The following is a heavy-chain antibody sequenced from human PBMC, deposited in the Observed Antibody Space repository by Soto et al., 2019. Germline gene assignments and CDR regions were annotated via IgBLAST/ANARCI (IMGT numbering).Heavy chain of an antibody. J-gene: IGHJ6*02. CDR2: INAGNGNT. V-gene: IGHV1-3*01. Sequence: QVQLVQSGAEVKKPGASVKVSCKASGYTFTSYAMHWVRQAPGQRLEWMGWINAGNGNTKYSQKFQGRVTITRDTXXSTAYMELSSLRSEDTAVYYCASSLWFGEKNGMDVWGQGTTVTVSS. D-gene: IGHD3-10*01. CDR1: GYTFTSYA. CDR3: ASSLWFGEKNGMDV.